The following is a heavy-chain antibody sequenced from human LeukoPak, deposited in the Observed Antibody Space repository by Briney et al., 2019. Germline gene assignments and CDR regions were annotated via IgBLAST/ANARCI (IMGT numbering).Heavy chain of an antibody. CDR1: GFTFSNYW. J-gene: IGHJ6*03. V-gene: IGHV3-7*01. CDR3: ARGSIAVAQYIYYYYMDV. CDR2: IKQDGSEK. Sequence: HPGGSLRLSCAASGFTFSNYWMSWVRQAPGKGLEWVANIKQDGSEKYYVDSVKGRFTISRDNAKNSLYLQMNSLRAEDTAVYYCARGSIAVAQYIYYYYMDVWGKGTTVTVSS. D-gene: IGHD6-19*01.